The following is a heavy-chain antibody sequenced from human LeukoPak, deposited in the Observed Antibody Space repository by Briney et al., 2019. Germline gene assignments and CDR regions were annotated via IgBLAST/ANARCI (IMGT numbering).Heavy chain of an antibody. D-gene: IGHD2-15*01. CDR1: GGSVISGCYY. V-gene: IGHV4-61*01. Sequence: PSETRSLTSTVYGGSVISGCYYWSWIRQPPGKELEWIGYVSHSGNTNYNPSLKSRVTISKDTSKNQSSLKLSSVTAAGTAVYFCARSPGGGFVLVVGATRLFDYWGQGTLVTVSS. J-gene: IGHJ4*02. CDR2: VSHSGNT. CDR3: ARSPGGGFVLVVGATRLFDY.